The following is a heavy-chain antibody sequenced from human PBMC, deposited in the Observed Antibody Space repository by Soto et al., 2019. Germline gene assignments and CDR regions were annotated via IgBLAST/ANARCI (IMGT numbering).Heavy chain of an antibody. V-gene: IGHV3-23*01. D-gene: IGHD2-15*01. Sequence: PGGSLRLSCAASGFTFSSYAMSWVRQAPGKGLEWVSAISGSGGSTYYADSVKGRFTISRDNSKNTLYLQMNSLRAEVTAVYYCAKRTALCSGGSCYNYYYYMDVWGKGTTVTVSS. CDR3: AKRTALCSGGSCYNYYYYMDV. CDR1: GFTFSSYA. CDR2: ISGSGGST. J-gene: IGHJ6*03.